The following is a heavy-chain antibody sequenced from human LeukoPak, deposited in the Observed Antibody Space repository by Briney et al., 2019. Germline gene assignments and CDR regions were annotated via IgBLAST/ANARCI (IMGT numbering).Heavy chain of an antibody. J-gene: IGHJ4*02. D-gene: IGHD3-22*01. CDR1: GFTFSSYA. CDR2: MSYYGSNK. CDR3: ARESQITMIVVAHRESRILYFDY. V-gene: IGHV3-30-3*01. Sequence: GRSLRLSCAASGFTFSSYAMHCVRQAAGKGLEGVAVMSYYGSNKYYADSVKGLFTLSRDKSKHTLYLQMNSMRAEDTDVYYCARESQITMIVVAHRESRILYFDYWGQGTLVTVSS.